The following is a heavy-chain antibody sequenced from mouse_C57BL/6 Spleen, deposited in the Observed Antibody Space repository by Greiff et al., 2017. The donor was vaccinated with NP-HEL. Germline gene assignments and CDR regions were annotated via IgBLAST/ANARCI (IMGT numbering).Heavy chain of an antibody. CDR3: ARYPLRYAMDY. Sequence: QVQLQQSGPELVKPGASVKISCKASGYAFSSSWMNWVKQRPGKGLEWIGRIYPGDGDTNYNGKFKGKATLTADKSSSTAYMQLSSLTSEDSAVYFCARYPLRYAMDYWGQGTSVTVAS. CDR2: IYPGDGDT. CDR1: GYAFSSSW. D-gene: IGHD3-2*02. V-gene: IGHV1-82*01. J-gene: IGHJ4*01.